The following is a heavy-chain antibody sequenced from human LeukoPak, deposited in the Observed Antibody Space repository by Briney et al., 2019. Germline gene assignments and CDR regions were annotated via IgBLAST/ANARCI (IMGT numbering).Heavy chain of an antibody. Sequence: GGSLRLSCAASGFTFSSYAMSWVRQAPGKGLEWVSAISGSGGSTYYADSVKGRFTISRDNSKNTLYLQMNSLRAEDTAVYYCAKTMVRGVRLYYFDYWGQGTLVAVSS. J-gene: IGHJ4*02. V-gene: IGHV3-23*01. CDR2: ISGSGGST. CDR3: AKTMVRGVRLYYFDY. D-gene: IGHD3-10*01. CDR1: GFTFSSYA.